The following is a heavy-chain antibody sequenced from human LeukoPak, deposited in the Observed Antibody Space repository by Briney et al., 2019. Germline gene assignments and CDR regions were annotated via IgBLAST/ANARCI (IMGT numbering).Heavy chain of an antibody. CDR1: GFTFSSYA. CDR2: ISYDGSNK. CDR3: ARDSLEMATIPWDAFDI. J-gene: IGHJ3*02. D-gene: IGHD5-12*01. V-gene: IGHV3-30-3*01. Sequence: QTGGSLRLSCAASGFTFSSYAMHWVRQAPGKGLEWVAVISYDGSNKYYADSVKGRFTISRDNSKNTLYLQMNSLRAEDTAVYYCARDSLEMATIPWDAFDIWGQGTMVTVSS.